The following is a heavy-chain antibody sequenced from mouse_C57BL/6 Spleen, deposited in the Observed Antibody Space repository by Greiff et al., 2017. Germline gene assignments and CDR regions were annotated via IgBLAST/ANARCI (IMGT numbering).Heavy chain of an antibody. CDR3: ARGRELRPWYFDV. CDR2: IDPSDSYT. J-gene: IGHJ1*03. V-gene: IGHV1-69*01. D-gene: IGHD1-2*01. Sequence: VQLQQSGAELVMPGASVKLSCKASGYTFTSYWMHWVKQRPGQGLEWIGEIDPSDSYTKYTQKFKGKSTLTVAKSSTTAYMQLRSLTSEASAVYSCARGRELRPWYFDVWGTGTTVTVS. CDR1: GYTFTSYW.